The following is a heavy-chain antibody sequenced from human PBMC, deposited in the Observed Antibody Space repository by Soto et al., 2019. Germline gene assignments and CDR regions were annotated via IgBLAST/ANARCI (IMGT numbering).Heavy chain of an antibody. CDR1: GGSISSYY. V-gene: IGHV4-59*08. CDR3: ARLSGAAAGGIGY. CDR2: IYYSGST. Sequence: SETLSLTCTVSGGSISSYYWSWIRQPPGKGLEWIGYIYYSGSTNYNPSLKSRVTISVDTSKNQFSLKLSSVTAADTAVYYCARLSGAAAGGIGYWGQGTLVTVSS. D-gene: IGHD6-13*01. J-gene: IGHJ4*02.